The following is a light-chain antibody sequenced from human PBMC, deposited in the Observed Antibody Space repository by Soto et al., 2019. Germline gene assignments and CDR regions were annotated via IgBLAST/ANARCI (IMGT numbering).Light chain of an antibody. CDR1: QSVSSSY. J-gene: IGKJ1*01. CDR2: GAS. Sequence: EIVLTQSPGTRSVSACERSSVSCRASQSVSSSYLAWYQQKPGQAPRLLIYGASSRATGIPDRFSGSGSGTDFTLTISRLEPEDFAVYYCQQYGSSRTFGQGTKVDIK. CDR3: QQYGSSRT. V-gene: IGKV3-20*01.